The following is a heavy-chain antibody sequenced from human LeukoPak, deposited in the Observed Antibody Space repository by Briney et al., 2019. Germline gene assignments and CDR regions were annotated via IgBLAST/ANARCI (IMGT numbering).Heavy chain of an antibody. CDR3: ARGHGYNDY. D-gene: IGHD5-24*01. Sequence: SETLSLTFTVSGGSISSSSYYWGWIRQPPGKGLEWIGSIYYSGSTYYNPSLKSRVTISVDTSKNQFSLKLSSVTAADTAVYYCARGHGYNDYWGQGTLVTVSS. CDR1: GGSISSSSYY. J-gene: IGHJ4*02. V-gene: IGHV4-39*07. CDR2: IYYSGST.